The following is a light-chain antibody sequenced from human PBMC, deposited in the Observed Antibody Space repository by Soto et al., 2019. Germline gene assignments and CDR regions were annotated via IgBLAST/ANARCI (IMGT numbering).Light chain of an antibody. J-gene: IGKJ1*01. Sequence: DIQMTQSPSSVSASVGDRVTITCRASQGISGWLAWYQQKPGKAPKLLIYAASSLQSGVPSRFGGCGYGSDFTLTISSLQTEDFATDFYQQAYRYPWTFGQGTKVEIK. CDR2: AAS. CDR1: QGISGW. V-gene: IGKV1-12*01. CDR3: QQAYRYPWT.